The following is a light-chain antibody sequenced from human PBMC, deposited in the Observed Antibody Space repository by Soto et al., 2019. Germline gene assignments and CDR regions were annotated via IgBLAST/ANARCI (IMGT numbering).Light chain of an antibody. J-gene: IGKJ1*01. CDR3: QQYSSYWT. CDR1: QSIRTN. CDR2: GAS. V-gene: IGKV3-15*01. Sequence: EIILPQSPAALSVSLGARVTLSCRASQSIRTNLAWYQQTPGQSPRLLIYGASTRATGIPARFSASGSGTEFTLSISSLQPDDFATYYCQQYSSYWTFGQGTKVDIK.